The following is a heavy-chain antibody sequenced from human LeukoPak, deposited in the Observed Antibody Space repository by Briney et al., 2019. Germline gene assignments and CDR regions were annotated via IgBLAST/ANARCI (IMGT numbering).Heavy chain of an antibody. CDR2: IWYDGTNK. CDR1: GFTFSNYA. Sequence: PGRSLRLSCAASGFTFSNYAMHWVRQAPGKGLEWVAVIWYDGTNKFYADSVKGRFTISRDNSKYTLYLQIDSLRAEDTAVYYCASLPTPDGYDYYGMDVWGQGTTVTVSS. CDR3: ASLPTPDGYDYYGMDV. V-gene: IGHV3-33*01. J-gene: IGHJ6*02.